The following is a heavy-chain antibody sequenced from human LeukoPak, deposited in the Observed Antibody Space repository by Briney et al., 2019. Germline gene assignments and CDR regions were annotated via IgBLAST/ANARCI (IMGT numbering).Heavy chain of an antibody. CDR1: GGSFSSYY. V-gene: IGHV4-34*01. D-gene: IGHD3-10*01. CDR3: ARGRWLLWFGELLGHDY. Sequence: PSETLSLTCAVYGGSFSSYYWSWIRQPPGKGLEGIGEINHSGSTNYNPSLKSRVTISVDTSKNQFSLKLSSVTAADTAVYYCARGRWLLWFGELLGHDYWGQGTLVTVSS. CDR2: INHSGST. J-gene: IGHJ4*02.